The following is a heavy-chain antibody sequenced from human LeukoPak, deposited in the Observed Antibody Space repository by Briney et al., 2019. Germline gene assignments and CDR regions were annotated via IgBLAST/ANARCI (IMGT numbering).Heavy chain of an antibody. J-gene: IGHJ5*02. D-gene: IGHD6-25*01. CDR1: GGSISSGGYY. CDR2: IYYSGST. Sequence: SETLSLTCTVSGGSISSGGYYWSWIRQHPGKGLEWIGYIYYSGSTYYNPSLKSRVTISVDTSKNQFSLKLSSVTAADTAVYYGAGDLADWFDPWGQGTLVTVSS. V-gene: IGHV4-31*03. CDR3: AGDLADWFDP.